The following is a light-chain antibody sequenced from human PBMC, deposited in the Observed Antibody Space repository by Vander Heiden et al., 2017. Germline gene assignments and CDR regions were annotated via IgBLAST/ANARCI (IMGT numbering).Light chain of an antibody. Sequence: SYELTQPPSVSVSPGQTASITCSGDKLGDKYASWYQQKPGQSPVLVIYQDDNRPSGIPERFSGSNSGNTATLTIGGTQALDEADYYCQAWDSSTVVFGGGTKLTVL. J-gene: IGLJ2*01. CDR1: KLGDKY. CDR2: QDD. CDR3: QAWDSSTVV. V-gene: IGLV3-1*01.